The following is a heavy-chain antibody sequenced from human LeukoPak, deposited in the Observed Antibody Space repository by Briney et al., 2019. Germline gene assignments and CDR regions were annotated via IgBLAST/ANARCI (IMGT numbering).Heavy chain of an antibody. CDR1: GFTFYDYA. J-gene: IGHJ4*02. D-gene: IGHD6-19*01. V-gene: IGHV3-9*03. Sequence: PGRSLRLSCAASGFTFYDYAMHWVRQAPGKGLEWVSGTSWNSFSIGYADSVKGRFTISRDNAKNSLYLQMNSLRAADMALSYSAEGLYNSGWYYFDYWGQGTLVTVSS. CDR3: AEGLYNSGWYYFDY. CDR2: TSWNSFSI.